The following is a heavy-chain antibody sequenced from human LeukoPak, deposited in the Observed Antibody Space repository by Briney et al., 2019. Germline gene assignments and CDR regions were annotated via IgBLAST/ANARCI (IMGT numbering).Heavy chain of an antibody. V-gene: IGHV4-59*01. CDR1: GGSISSYY. CDR2: IYYSGST. CDR3: ARAIISSSWYDY. D-gene: IGHD6-13*01. J-gene: IGHJ4*02. Sequence: KPSETLSLTCTVSGGSISSYYWSWIRQPPGKGLEWIGYIYYSGSTNYNPSLKSRVTISVDTSKNQFSLKLSSVTAADTAVYYCARAIISSSWYDYWGQGTLVTVSS.